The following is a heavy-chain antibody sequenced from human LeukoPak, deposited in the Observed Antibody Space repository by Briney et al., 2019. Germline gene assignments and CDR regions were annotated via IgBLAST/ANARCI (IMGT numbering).Heavy chain of an antibody. V-gene: IGHV3-21*01. D-gene: IGHD3-3*01. CDR1: GFTLHTYN. Sequence: PGGSLRLSCAASGFTLHTYNMTWVRQAPGKGLEWVSSISTGSSYIHYADSVKGRFTISRDNAKNSLYLQMNSLRADDTALYYCAREGFWSGSNWFDPWGQGTLVTVSS. CDR2: ISTGSSYI. J-gene: IGHJ5*02. CDR3: AREGFWSGSNWFDP.